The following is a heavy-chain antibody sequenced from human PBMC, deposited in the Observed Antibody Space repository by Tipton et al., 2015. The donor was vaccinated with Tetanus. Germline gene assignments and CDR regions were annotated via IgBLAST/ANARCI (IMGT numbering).Heavy chain of an antibody. D-gene: IGHD1-26*01. V-gene: IGHV3-11*01. J-gene: IGHJ4*02. CDR3: ARDIARVGVTLYFDY. CDR2: ISNSGDTI. Sequence: LRLSCAASGFTLSDYYMSWIRQAPGKGLEWLSYISNSGDTISYADSVKGRFTISRDNAKNSLYLHMNSLRAEDTAVYFCARDIARVGVTLYFDYWGQGTLVTVSS. CDR1: GFTLSDYY.